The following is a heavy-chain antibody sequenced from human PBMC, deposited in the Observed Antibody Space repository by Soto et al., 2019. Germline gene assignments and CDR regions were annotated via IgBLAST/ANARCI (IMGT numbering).Heavy chain of an antibody. J-gene: IGHJ4*02. CDR2: LSYNGNI. CDR1: GGSISTGSYS. CDR3: ARSQIHLGELSR. Sequence: SETLSLTCTVSGGSISTGSYSWGWIRQPPGKGLEWIGSLSYNGNIYYSPSLRSRVTISVDTSKNQFSLNLRSVTAADTAVYYCARSQIHLGELSRWGQGTLVTVSS. V-gene: IGHV4-39*01. D-gene: IGHD3-16*02.